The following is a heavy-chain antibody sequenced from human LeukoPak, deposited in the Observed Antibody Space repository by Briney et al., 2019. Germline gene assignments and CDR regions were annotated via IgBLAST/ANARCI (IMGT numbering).Heavy chain of an antibody. Sequence: PGGSLRLSCAASGFIFSTYSLNWVRQAPGKGLEWVSYIGSDTTTIDYADSVKGRFTISRDNAKNSLYLQMNSLRDEDTAVYYCARDHSSGRYFDFWGQGTLVTVSS. CDR1: GFIFSTYS. J-gene: IGHJ4*02. CDR3: ARDHSSGRYFDF. CDR2: IGSDTTTI. V-gene: IGHV3-48*02. D-gene: IGHD3-22*01.